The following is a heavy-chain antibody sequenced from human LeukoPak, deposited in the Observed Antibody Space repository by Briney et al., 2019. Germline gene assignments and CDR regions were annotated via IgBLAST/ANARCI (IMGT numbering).Heavy chain of an antibody. D-gene: IGHD2-2*01. J-gene: IGHJ4*02. Sequence: SETLSLTCTVSGGSISSSSYYWGWIRQPPGKGLEWIGEINHSGSTNYNPSLKSRVTISVDTSKNQFSLKLSSVTAADTAVYYCARGGPPGLYWGQGTLVTVSS. V-gene: IGHV4-39*07. CDR3: ARGGPPGLY. CDR1: GGSISSSSYY. CDR2: INHSGST.